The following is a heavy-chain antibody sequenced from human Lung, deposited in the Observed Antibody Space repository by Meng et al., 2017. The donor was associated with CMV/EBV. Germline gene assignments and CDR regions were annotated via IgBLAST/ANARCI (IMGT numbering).Heavy chain of an antibody. D-gene: IGHD3-22*01. J-gene: IGHJ6*02. CDR2: ISYDGSNK. CDR1: GFTFNTYA. CDR3: VRDQGGESMIAVLIERFGMDV. V-gene: IGHV3-30*04. Sequence: GESLKISCAASGFTFNTYAMHWVRQAPGKGLEWVAVISYDGSNKYTADSVQGRLTISRDNSKNNLCLQMNSLTVEDTAVYYCVRDQGGESMIAVLIERFGMDVWGQGTTVTVSS.